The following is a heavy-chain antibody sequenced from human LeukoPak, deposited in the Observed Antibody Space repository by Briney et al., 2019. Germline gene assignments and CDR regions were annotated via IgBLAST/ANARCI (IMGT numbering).Heavy chain of an antibody. CDR3: ATLTQIIAVAGRVDDS. V-gene: IGHV1-24*01. D-gene: IGHD6-19*01. CDR1: GYTLTELS. J-gene: IGHJ4*02. CDR2: FDPEDGET. Sequence: ASVNVSCKVSGYTLTELSMHWVRQAPGKGLEWMGGFDPEDGETIYAQKFQGRVTMTEDTSTDTAYMELSSLRSEDTAVYYCATLTQIIAVAGRVDDSWGQGTLVTVSS.